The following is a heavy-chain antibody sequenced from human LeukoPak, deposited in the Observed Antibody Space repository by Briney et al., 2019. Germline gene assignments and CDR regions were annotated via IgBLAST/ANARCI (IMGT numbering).Heavy chain of an antibody. J-gene: IGHJ5*02. CDR2: MYYSGST. CDR3: ARPYYYDSRIDH. Sequence: SETLSLTCTVSGGSINSGAYYWSWIRHPPGKGLEWIGHMYYSGSTYYNPSLKSRVTISLDTSKNQFSLKLNSVTAADTAVYYCARPYYYDSRIDHWGQGTLVTVSS. CDR1: GGSINSGAYY. D-gene: IGHD3-22*01. V-gene: IGHV4-30-4*01.